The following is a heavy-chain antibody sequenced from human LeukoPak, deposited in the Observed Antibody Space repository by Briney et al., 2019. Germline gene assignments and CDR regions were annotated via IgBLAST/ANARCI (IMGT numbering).Heavy chain of an antibody. Sequence: SETLSLTCAVYGGSFSGYYWSWIRQPPGKGLEWIGEINHSGSTNYNPSLKSRVTISVDTSKNQFSLKLSSVTAADTAVYYCARVSTLDGIVLDSWGQGILVTVSP. V-gene: IGHV4-34*01. J-gene: IGHJ4*02. D-gene: IGHD2-15*01. CDR2: INHSGST. CDR1: GGSFSGYY. CDR3: ARVSTLDGIVLDS.